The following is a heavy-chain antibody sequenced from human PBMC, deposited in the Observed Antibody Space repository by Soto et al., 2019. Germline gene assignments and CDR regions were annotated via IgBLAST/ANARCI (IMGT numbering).Heavy chain of an antibody. Sequence: EVQLMESGGGLVKPGGSLTLSCAASGFTFSSYSMSWVRQAPGKGLEWVSSISSSGSYIYYADSVKGRFTISRDTAKNSLRLQMNRLGAEETAVYYGAGEPTLRGYSGSGSLWGMDVWGQGTMVTVSS. CDR1: GFTFSSYS. CDR3: AGEPTLRGYSGSGSLWGMDV. J-gene: IGHJ6*02. V-gene: IGHV3-21*01. D-gene: IGHD3-10*01. CDR2: ISSSGSYI.